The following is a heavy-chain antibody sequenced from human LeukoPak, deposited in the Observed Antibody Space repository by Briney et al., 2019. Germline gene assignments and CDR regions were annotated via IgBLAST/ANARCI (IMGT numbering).Heavy chain of an antibody. CDR1: GFTFSTYG. D-gene: IGHD6-19*01. J-gene: IGHJ4*02. V-gene: IGHV3-30*18. CDR2: ISYDGSDE. Sequence: GRSLRLSCAASGFTFSTYGMPWVRQAPGKGLEWVAVISYDGSDEYSADSVKGRFTISRDNSKNTLYLLMNSLRAEDTAVYYCAKIEEPGITVAGTRGSDYWGQGTLVTVSS. CDR3: AKIEEPGITVAGTRGSDY.